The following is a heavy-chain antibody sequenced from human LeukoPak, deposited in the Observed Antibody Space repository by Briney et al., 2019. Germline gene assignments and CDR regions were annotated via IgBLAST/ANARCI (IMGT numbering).Heavy chain of an antibody. CDR2: IYYSGST. CDR1: GGSISSGDYY. V-gene: IGHV4-30-4*08. J-gene: IGHJ3*02. CDR3: AREGLGSGAFDI. D-gene: IGHD7-27*01. Sequence: QVQLQESGPGLVKPSQTLSLTCTVSGGSISSGDYYWSWIRQPPGQCLPWIGYIYYSGSTYYNPSLKSRVTISVDTSKNQFSLKLSSVTAADTAVYYCAREGLGSGAFDIWGQGTMVTVSS.